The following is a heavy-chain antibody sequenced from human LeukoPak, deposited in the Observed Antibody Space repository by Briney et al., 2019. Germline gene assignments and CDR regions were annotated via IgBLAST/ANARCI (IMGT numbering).Heavy chain of an antibody. CDR2: INHSGGT. Sequence: PSETLSLTCAVYGGSFSGYYWSWIRQPPGKGLEWIGEINHSGGTNYNPSLKSRVTMSVDTSKNQFSLKLSSVTAADTAVYYCARGDYDILTGYPYAMHYWGQETLDTVSS. J-gene: IGHJ4*02. D-gene: IGHD3-9*01. CDR1: GGSFSGYY. CDR3: ARGDYDILTGYPYAMHY. V-gene: IGHV4-34*01.